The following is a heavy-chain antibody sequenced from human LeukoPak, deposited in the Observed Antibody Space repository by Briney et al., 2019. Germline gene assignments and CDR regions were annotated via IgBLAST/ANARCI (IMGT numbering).Heavy chain of an antibody. D-gene: IGHD3-22*01. J-gene: IGHJ4*02. CDR3: ARVVYYYDSSGYSPLIDY. CDR1: GVSISSYY. Sequence: PSETLSLTCTVSGVSISSYYWSWIRQPPGKGLEWIGYIYYSGSTNYNPSLKSRVTISVDTSKNQFSLKLSSVTAADTAVYYCARVVYYYDSSGYSPLIDYWGQGTLVTVSS. CDR2: IYYSGST. V-gene: IGHV4-59*01.